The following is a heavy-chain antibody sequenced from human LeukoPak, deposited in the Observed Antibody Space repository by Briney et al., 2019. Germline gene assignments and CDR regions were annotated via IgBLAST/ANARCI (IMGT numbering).Heavy chain of an antibody. J-gene: IGHJ4*02. V-gene: IGHV3-30*18. CDR1: GFTFSSYG. CDR3: AKDYFDY. Sequence: GGSLRLSCAASGFTFSSYGMHWFRQAPGKGLEWVAVISYDGSNKYYADSVKGRFTISRDNSKNTLYLQMNSLRAEDTDVYYCAKDYFDYWGQGTLVTVSS. CDR2: ISYDGSNK.